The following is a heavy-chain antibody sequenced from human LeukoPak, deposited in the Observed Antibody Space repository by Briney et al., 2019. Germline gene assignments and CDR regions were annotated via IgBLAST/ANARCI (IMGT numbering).Heavy chain of an antibody. CDR3: ARDQAAAGTEDDAFDI. CDR2: INPSGGST. CDR1: GYTFTSYY. D-gene: IGHD6-13*01. Sequence: ASVKVSCKASGYTFTSYYMHWVRQAPGQGLEWMGIINPSGGSTSYAQKFQGRVTMTRDTSTSTVYMELSSLRSEDTAVYYCARDQAAAGTEDDAFDIWGQGTVVTVSS. V-gene: IGHV1-46*01. J-gene: IGHJ3*02.